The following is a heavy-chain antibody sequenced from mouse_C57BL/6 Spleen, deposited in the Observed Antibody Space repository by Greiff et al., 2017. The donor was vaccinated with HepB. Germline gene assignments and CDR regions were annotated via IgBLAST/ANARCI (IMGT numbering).Heavy chain of an antibody. V-gene: IGHV1-75*01. CDR2: IFPGSGST. CDR3: ARKAFTTVTHFDY. J-gene: IGHJ2*01. CDR1: GYTFTDYY. Sequence: VKLQESGPELVKPGASVKISCKASGYTFTDYYINWVKQRPGQGLEWIGWIFPGSGSTYYNEKFKGKATLTVDKSSSTAYMLLSSLTSEDSAVYFCARKAFTTVTHFDYWGQGTTLTVSS. D-gene: IGHD1-1*01.